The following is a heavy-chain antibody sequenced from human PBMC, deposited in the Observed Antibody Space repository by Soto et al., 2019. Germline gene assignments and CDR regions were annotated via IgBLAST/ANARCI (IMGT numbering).Heavy chain of an antibody. D-gene: IGHD3-10*01. CDR2: IYYSGST. CDR1: GGSISTYY. J-gene: IGHJ5*02. Sequence: PSETLSLTCTVSGGSISTYYWHWIRQPPGKGLEWIGYIYYSGSTNYNPSLKSRVTISVDTSKNQFSLKLSSVTAADTAVYYCARDGSEWGYGSGNWGWFDPWGQGTLVTVSS. CDR3: ARDGSEWGYGSGNWGWFDP. V-gene: IGHV4-59*01.